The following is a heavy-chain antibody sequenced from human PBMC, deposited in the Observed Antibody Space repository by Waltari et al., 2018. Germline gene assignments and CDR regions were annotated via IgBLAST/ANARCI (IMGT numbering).Heavy chain of an antibody. D-gene: IGHD2-21*01. CDR2: INPDGSRE. V-gene: IGHV3-7*01. J-gene: IGHJ4*02. Sequence: EVQLMESGGGLVQPGGSLRLSCAASGFSLSAYWMNWVRQAPGKGLEGVANINPDGSRELYVDSVKGRFTISRDNAKNSLFLQMNSLRAEDTAVYYCARAGGDCDYWGQGTLVTVSS. CDR3: ARAGGDCDY. CDR1: GFSLSAYW.